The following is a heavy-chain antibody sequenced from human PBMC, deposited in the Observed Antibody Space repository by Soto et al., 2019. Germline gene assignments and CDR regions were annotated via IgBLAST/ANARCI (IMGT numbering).Heavy chain of an antibody. CDR1: GFTFSDSW. J-gene: IGHJ5*02. D-gene: IGHD4-4*01. Sequence: EVQLVESGGGLVQPGWSLRLSCTASGFTFSDSWMTWVRQATGKGLEWVARIKPDESEKKYADSVKGRFSISRDNAKNSMYLQMDSLRGEDTAVYYCVRGGSNYASWGQGTLVTVSS. CDR2: IKPDESEK. CDR3: VRGGSNYAS. V-gene: IGHV3-7*01.